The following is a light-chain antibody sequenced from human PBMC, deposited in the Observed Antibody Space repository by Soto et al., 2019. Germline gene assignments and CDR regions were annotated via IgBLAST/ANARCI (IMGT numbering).Light chain of an antibody. CDR1: QSISSW. J-gene: IGKJ1*01. CDR3: QQYNSYSWT. V-gene: IGKV1-5*01. CDR2: DAS. Sequence: DIHMTQSPSSLSASVGDRFTITCRAGQSISSWLAWYQQKPGKAPKLLIYDASSLESGVPSRFSGSGSGTEFTLTISSLQPDDFATYYCQQYNSYSWTFGQGTKVDIK.